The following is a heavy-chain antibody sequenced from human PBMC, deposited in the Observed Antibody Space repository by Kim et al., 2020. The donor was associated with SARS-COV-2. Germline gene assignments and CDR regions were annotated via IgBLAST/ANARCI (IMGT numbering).Heavy chain of an antibody. CDR2: ISYDGSNK. J-gene: IGHJ4*02. CDR1: GFTFSSYG. D-gene: IGHD4-17*01. V-gene: IGHV3-30*18. Sequence: GGSLRLSCAASGFTFSSYGMHWVRQAPGKGLEWVAVISYDGSNKYYADSVKGRFTISRDNSKNTLYLQMNSLRAEDTAVYYCAKVYSVNGDYSHFDYWGQGTLVTVSS. CDR3: AKVYSVNGDYSHFDY.